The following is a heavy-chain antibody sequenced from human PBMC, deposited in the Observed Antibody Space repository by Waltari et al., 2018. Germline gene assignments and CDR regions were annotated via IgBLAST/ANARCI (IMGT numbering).Heavy chain of an antibody. CDR2: INHSGST. CDR1: GGSFSGYY. CDR3: ARGRGIAARGNAFDI. V-gene: IGHV4-34*01. J-gene: IGHJ3*02. Sequence: QVQLQQWGAGLLKPSETLSLTCAVYGGSFSGYYWSWIRQPPGKGLEWIGEINHSGSTNYNPSLKSRVTISVDTSKNQFSLKLSSVTAADTAVYYCARGRGIAARGNAFDIWGQGTMVTVSS. D-gene: IGHD6-6*01.